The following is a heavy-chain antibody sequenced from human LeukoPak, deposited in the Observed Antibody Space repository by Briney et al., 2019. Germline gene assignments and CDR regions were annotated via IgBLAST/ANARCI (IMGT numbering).Heavy chain of an antibody. CDR2: LYPGDSAS. V-gene: IGHV5-51*01. D-gene: IGHD6-19*01. CDR1: GYRFTNYW. J-gene: IGHJ3*02. Sequence: GEPLKISFKGSGYRFTNYWIGWVRQMPGKGLEWMGMLYPGDSASRFSPSFQGRVTMSVDRSINTAYLQWSSLRASDTAMYYCATSREVAGSHAFDIWGQGTVVTVSS. CDR3: ATSREVAGSHAFDI.